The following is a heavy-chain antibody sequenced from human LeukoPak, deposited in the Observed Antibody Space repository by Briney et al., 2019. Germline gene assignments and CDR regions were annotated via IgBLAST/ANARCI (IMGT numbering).Heavy chain of an antibody. CDR1: GFTFSSYE. D-gene: IGHD6-19*01. Sequence: GGSLRLSCAASGFTFSSYEMNWVRQAPGKGLEWVSYISSSGSTIYYADSVKGRFTISRDNAKNSLYLQMNSLRAEDTAVYYCARSIAVAGTDDYWGQGTLVTVSS. CDR2: ISSSGSTI. J-gene: IGHJ4*02. CDR3: ARSIAVAGTDDY. V-gene: IGHV3-48*03.